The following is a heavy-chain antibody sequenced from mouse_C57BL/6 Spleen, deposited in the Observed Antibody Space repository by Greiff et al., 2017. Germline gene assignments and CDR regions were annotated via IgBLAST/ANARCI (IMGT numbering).Heavy chain of an antibody. V-gene: IGHV1-69*01. Sequence: VQLQQSGAELVMPGASVKLSCKASGYTFTSYWMHWVKQRPGQGLEWIGEIDPSDSYTNYNQKFKGKSTLTVDKSSSTAYMQLSSLTSEDSAVYYCARRSDYDGFAYWGQGTLVTVSA. D-gene: IGHD2-4*01. J-gene: IGHJ3*01. CDR3: ARRSDYDGFAY. CDR2: IDPSDSYT. CDR1: GYTFTSYW.